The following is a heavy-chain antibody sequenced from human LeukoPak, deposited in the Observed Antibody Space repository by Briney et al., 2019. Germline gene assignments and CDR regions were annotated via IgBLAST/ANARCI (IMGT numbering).Heavy chain of an antibody. Sequence: SKTLSLTCTVSGGSISSYYWSWIRQPPGKGLEWIGYIYYSGSANYNPSLKSRVTISVDTSKNQFSLKLSSVTAADTAVYYCARAQYSSSWDYWGQGTLVTVSS. V-gene: IGHV4-59*01. CDR3: ARAQYSSSWDY. J-gene: IGHJ4*02. CDR1: GGSISSYY. D-gene: IGHD6-13*01. CDR2: IYYSGSA.